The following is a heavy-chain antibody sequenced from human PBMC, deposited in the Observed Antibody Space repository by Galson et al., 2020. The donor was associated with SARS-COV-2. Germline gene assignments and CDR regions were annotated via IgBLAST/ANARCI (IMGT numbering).Heavy chain of an antibody. V-gene: IGHV3-30*02. Sequence: GGSLRLSCAASGSTFRRYGMHWVRQAPGPGLEWVAFMPYDVSVKYYADSVRGRFTISRDDSKNTLYLQMNSLRAEDTAMYYCAKDSRGDSSTFHWLDPWGQGTLVTVSS. CDR2: MPYDVSVK. D-gene: IGHD2-21*02. CDR3: AKDSRGDSSTFHWLDP. J-gene: IGHJ5*02. CDR1: GSTFRRYG.